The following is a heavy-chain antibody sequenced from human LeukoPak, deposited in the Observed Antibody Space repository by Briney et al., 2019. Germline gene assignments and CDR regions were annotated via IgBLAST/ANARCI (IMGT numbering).Heavy chain of an antibody. V-gene: IGHV3-23*01. J-gene: IGHJ4*02. CDR2: ISGSGGST. CDR1: GFTFSSYA. D-gene: IGHD2-2*02. Sequence: PGGSLRLSCAASGFTFSSYAMSWVRQAPGKGLEWVSAISGSGGSTYYADSVKGRFTISRDNSKNTLYLQMNSLRTEDTAVYYCAKDWGYSLRGYFDYWGQGTLVTVSS. CDR3: AKDWGYSLRGYFDY.